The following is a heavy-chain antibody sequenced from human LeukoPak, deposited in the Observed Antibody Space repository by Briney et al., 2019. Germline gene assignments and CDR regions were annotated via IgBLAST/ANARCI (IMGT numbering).Heavy chain of an antibody. J-gene: IGHJ6*03. CDR3: AKNRGRYYHSYYMDV. D-gene: IGHD1-14*01. CDR1: GFSFEANA. CDR2: GGSGGSK. Sequence: GKSLRLSCAASGFSFEANAMSWVRQTPGKGLEWVSNGGSGGSKYYADSVKGRFTISRDNSKSTVYLQMNSLTAEDTAVYYCAKNRGRYYHSYYMDVWGKGTMVIVSS. V-gene: IGHV3-23*01.